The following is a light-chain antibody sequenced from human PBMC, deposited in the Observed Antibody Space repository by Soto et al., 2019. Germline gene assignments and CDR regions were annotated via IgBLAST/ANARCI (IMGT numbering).Light chain of an antibody. CDR2: DVS. J-gene: IGLJ1*01. Sequence: QSVLTQPASVSGSPGQSITISCTGTSSDVGGYNYVSWYQQHPGKAPKLMIYDVSNRPSGVSNRVSGSKSANTASLTISGLQAEDEADYYCSSYTSSSTPRYVFGTGTKVTVL. CDR1: SSDVGGYNY. V-gene: IGLV2-14*01. CDR3: SSYTSSSTPRYV.